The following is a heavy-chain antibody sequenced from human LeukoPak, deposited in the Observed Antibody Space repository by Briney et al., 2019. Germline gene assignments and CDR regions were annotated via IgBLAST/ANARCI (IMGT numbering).Heavy chain of an antibody. Sequence: GGSLRLSSAASGFTVSSNYMSWVRQAPGKGLEWVSVIYSGGSTYYADSVKGRFTISRDNSKNTLYLQMNSLRAEDTAVYYCARGVSGYYDSSGYYSWGQGTLVTVSS. CDR1: GFTVSSNY. D-gene: IGHD3-22*01. J-gene: IGHJ5*02. CDR3: ARGVSGYYDSSGYYS. CDR2: IYSGGST. V-gene: IGHV3-53*01.